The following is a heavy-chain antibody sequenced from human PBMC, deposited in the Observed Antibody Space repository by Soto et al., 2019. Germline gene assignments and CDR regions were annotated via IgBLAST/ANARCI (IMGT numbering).Heavy chain of an antibody. V-gene: IGHV4-59*01. CDR1: GGSISSYY. D-gene: IGHD5-18*01. Sequence: SETLSLTCTVSGGSISSYYWSWIRQPPGKGLEWIGYIYYSGSTNYNPSLKSRVTISVDTSKNQFSLKLSSVTAADTAVYYCVRSYGLYSLDFWGQGTLVTVSS. CDR2: IYYSGST. CDR3: VRSYGLYSLDF. J-gene: IGHJ4*02.